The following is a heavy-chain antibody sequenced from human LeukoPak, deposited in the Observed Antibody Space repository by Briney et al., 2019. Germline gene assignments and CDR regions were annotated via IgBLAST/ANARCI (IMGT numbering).Heavy chain of an antibody. CDR3: ARRWVYDKRAFDA. CDR1: GGSVSGTFY. J-gene: IGHJ3*01. CDR2: IYHTGTT. D-gene: IGHD3-16*01. V-gene: IGHV4-61*01. Sequence: SETLSPTCTVSGGSVSGTFYWSWIRQPPGKGLEWITYIYHTGTTDSNPSLKSRVTVSLDTSKNQFSLKLSSVTAADTAVYYCARRWVYDKRAFDAWGQGTMVTVSA.